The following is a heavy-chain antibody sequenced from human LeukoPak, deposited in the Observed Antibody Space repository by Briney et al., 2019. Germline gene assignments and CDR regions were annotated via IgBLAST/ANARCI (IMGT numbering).Heavy chain of an antibody. D-gene: IGHD3-9*01. CDR2: IDWDDDK. J-gene: IGHJ4*02. V-gene: IGHV2-70*01. Sequence: SGPALVKPTQTLTLTCTFSGFSLSTSGMCVSWIRQPPGKALEWLALIDWDDDKYYSTSLKTRLTISKDTSKNQVVLTMTNMDPVDTATYYCARIRDDDILTGYYRYFDYWGQGTLVTVSS. CDR3: ARIRDDDILTGYYRYFDY. CDR1: GFSLSTSGMC.